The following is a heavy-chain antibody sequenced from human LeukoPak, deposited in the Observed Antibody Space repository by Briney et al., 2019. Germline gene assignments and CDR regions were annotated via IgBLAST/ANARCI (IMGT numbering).Heavy chain of an antibody. D-gene: IGHD3-16*01. CDR3: ARLNGRGGNGFDS. CDR2: INYSGST. J-gene: IGHJ5*01. V-gene: IGHV4-59*01. Sequence: PSETLSLTCTVSGGSISSYYWSWIRQPPGQGLERTGHINYSGSTNSNPSLNSQVTISVSTSKNQFHLKLSPVTAADSAVYYCARLNGRGGNGFDSWGQGTLVTVSS. CDR1: GGSISSYY.